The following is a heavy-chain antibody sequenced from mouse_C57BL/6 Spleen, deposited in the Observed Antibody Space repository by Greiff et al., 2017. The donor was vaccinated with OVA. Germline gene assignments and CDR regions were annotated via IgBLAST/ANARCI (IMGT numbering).Heavy chain of an antibody. V-gene: IGHV1-15*01. CDR3: TRWHYGSSSWFAY. CDR1: GYTFTDYE. CDR2: IDPETGGT. J-gene: IGHJ3*01. Sequence: QVQLQHSGAELVRPGASVTLSCKASGYTFTDYEMHWVKQTPVHGLEWIGAIDPETGGTAYNQKFKGKAILTADKSSSTAYMELRSLTSEDSAVYYCTRWHYGSSSWFAYWGQGTLVTVSA. D-gene: IGHD1-1*01.